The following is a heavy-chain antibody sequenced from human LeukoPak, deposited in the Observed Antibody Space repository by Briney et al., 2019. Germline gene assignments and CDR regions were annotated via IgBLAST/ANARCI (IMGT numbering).Heavy chain of an antibody. J-gene: IGHJ6*02. V-gene: IGHV1-8*01. CDR2: MNPNSGNT. D-gene: IGHD6-19*01. CDR1: GYTFTSYD. Sequence: ASVKVSCKASGYTFTSYDINWVRQATGQGLEWMGWMNPNSGNTGYAQKFQGRVTMTRNTSISTAYMELSSLRSEDTAVYYCATAVAGKRGKFYGMDVWGQGTTVTVPS. CDR3: ATAVAGKRGKFYGMDV.